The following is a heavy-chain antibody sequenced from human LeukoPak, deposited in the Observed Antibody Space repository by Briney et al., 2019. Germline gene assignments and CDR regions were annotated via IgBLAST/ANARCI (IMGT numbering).Heavy chain of an antibody. Sequence: SETLSLTCTVSGDSISSSNYYWGWIRQPPGKGLKWIGSIYYSGSTYYNPSLKSRVTISVDTSKNQFSLKLSSVTAADTAVYYCAREAYDSSGYWGSYYYYYYMDVWGKGTTVTVSS. CDR2: IYYSGST. D-gene: IGHD3-22*01. J-gene: IGHJ6*03. CDR3: AREAYDSSGYWGSYYYYYYMDV. V-gene: IGHV4-39*07. CDR1: GDSISSSNYY.